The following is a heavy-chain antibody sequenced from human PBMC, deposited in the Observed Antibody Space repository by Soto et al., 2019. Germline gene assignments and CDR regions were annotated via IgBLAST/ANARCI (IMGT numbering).Heavy chain of an antibody. J-gene: IGHJ4*01. CDR1: GFTFNTYW. CDR3: ARNGR. V-gene: IGHV3-7*05. Sequence: EVQLVESGGGLVQPGGSLRLSCAASGFTFNTYWMSWVRQAPGKGLEWVANIKPDGSATDYVDSVKGRFTISRDNANNSLFLQMNSLRAAATAVYYCARNGRWGHGTFVTVSS. D-gene: IGHD2-8*01. CDR2: IKPDGSAT.